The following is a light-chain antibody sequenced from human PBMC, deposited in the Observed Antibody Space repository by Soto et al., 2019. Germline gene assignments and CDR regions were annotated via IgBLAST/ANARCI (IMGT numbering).Light chain of an antibody. Sequence: EIVLTQSPATLSLSPGERATLSCRASQSVSSYLAWYQQKPGQAPRLLIYGASSRATGIPDRFSGSGSGTDFTLTISRLEPEDFAVYYCQQYDTTPMYTFGQGTRLEIK. CDR3: QQYDTTPMYT. CDR1: QSVSSY. V-gene: IGKV3-20*01. CDR2: GAS. J-gene: IGKJ5*01.